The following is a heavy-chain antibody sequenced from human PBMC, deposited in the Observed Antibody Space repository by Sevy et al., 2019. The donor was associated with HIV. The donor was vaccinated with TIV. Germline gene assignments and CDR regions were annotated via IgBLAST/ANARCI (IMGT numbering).Heavy chain of an antibody. J-gene: IGHJ6*02. V-gene: IGHV4-59*01. CDR3: ARARVVAVPADYGMDV. CDR2: IYYSGTT. Sequence: SETLSLTCTVSVGSISSDYSSWFRQPPGKGLEWIGHIYYSGTTNYNPSLKSRVTISVDTSKNQFSLKVSSVTAADTAVYYCARARVVAVPADYGMDVWGQGTTVTVSS. D-gene: IGHD2-15*01. CDR1: VGSISSDY.